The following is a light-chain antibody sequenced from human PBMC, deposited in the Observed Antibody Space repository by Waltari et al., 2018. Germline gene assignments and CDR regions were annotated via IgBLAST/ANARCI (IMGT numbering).Light chain of an antibody. V-gene: IGKV1-39*01. J-gene: IGKJ5*01. CDR3: QQSHSTPIT. Sequence: DIQMTQSPSSLSASVGDRVTITCRASQRISSNLNWYQQKPVKAPNLFIFAASSLQSWVPSRFSGSGFGTAFTLSIRNLQPEDFATYYCQQSHSTPITFGQGTRLEIK. CDR1: QRISSN. CDR2: AAS.